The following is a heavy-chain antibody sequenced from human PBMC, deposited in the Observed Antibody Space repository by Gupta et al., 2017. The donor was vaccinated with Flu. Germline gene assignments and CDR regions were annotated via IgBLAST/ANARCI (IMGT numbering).Heavy chain of an antibody. Sequence: QVQLRESGPGLVKPSQTLSLTCTVSGDSITTEGYYLTWFRQPAGMGLEFLGRIYGNGNTDYNPSLKSRVTVSMDASRNHFQLRLESLTAADSATYFCARDRLAAARLGIDSWGLGIPVTVSS. CDR3: ARDRLAAARLGIDS. V-gene: IGHV4-61*02. CDR2: IYGNGNT. CDR1: GDSITTEGYY. D-gene: IGHD6-6*01. J-gene: IGHJ1*01.